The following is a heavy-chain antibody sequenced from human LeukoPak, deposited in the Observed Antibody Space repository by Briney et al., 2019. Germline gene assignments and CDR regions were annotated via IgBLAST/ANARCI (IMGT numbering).Heavy chain of an antibody. V-gene: IGHV4-31*03. D-gene: IGHD2-15*01. CDR2: IYYSGST. CDR1: GGSISSGGYY. Sequence: SQTLSLTCTVSGGSISSGGYYWSWIRQHPGKGLEWIGYIYYSGSTYYNPSLKSRVTISVDTSKNQFSLKLSSVTAADTAVYYCARAPKPLGYCSGGSCHHDAFDIWGQGTMVTVSS. J-gene: IGHJ3*02. CDR3: ARAPKPLGYCSGGSCHHDAFDI.